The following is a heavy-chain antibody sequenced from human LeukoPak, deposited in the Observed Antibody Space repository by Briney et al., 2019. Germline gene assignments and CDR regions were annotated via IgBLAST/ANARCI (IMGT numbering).Heavy chain of an antibody. CDR2: IYYTGST. J-gene: IGHJ4*02. CDR1: GDSISSSNHY. Sequence: SETLSLTCTVSGDSISSSNHYWGWIRQPPGKGLEWIGSIYYTGSTFYNPSLKSRVTISVDTSKNQFSLKLSSVTAADTAVYYCARGAPWYYDFWSGYYNFDYWGQGTLVTVSS. V-gene: IGHV4-39*07. CDR3: ARGAPWYYDFWSGYYNFDY. D-gene: IGHD3-3*01.